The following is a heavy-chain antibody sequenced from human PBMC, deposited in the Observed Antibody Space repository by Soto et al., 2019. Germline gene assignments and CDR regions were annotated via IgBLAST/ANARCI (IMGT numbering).Heavy chain of an antibody. CDR2: ISYNENKR. J-gene: IGHJ5*02. CDR1: GFTFRSYA. CDR3: ARAMDTAMASKDNWFDP. Sequence: QVQLVESGGGVVQPGRSLRLSCAASGFTFRSYAMHWVRQAPGKGLEWVATISYNENKRYYTDSVKGRFTISRDNSKNMXYLQVNSLTTEDTAVYYCARAMDTAMASKDNWFDPWGQGTLVTVSS. D-gene: IGHD5-18*01. V-gene: IGHV3-30-3*01.